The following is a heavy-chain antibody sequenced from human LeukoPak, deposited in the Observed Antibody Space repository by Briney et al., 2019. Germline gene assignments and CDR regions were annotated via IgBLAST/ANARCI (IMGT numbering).Heavy chain of an antibody. J-gene: IGHJ4*02. D-gene: IGHD5-18*01. CDR2: IYYSGST. Sequence: SETLSLTCTVSGGSMSSYYWSWIRQPPGKGLEWIGYIYYSGSTNYNPSLKSRVTISVDTSKNQFSLKLSSVTAADTAVYYCARVRGYSPNGASYYFDYWGQGTLVTVSS. V-gene: IGHV4-59*08. CDR3: ARVRGYSPNGASYYFDY. CDR1: GGSMSSYY.